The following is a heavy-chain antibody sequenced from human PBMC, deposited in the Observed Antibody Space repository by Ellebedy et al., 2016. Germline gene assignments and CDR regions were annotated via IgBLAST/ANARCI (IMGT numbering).Heavy chain of an antibody. CDR2: IKSKTDGGTS. V-gene: IGHV3-15*01. J-gene: IGHJ4*01. CDR3: TTGRDYSSYYSIDFEY. Sequence: GESLKISCAASGITFTNAWMNWVRQAPGKGLEWVGRIKSKTDGGTSDYVAPVKGRFTISRDDSKKTLYLQINSLKTEDTGVYFCTTGRDYSSYYSIDFEYWGQGTLITVSS. CDR1: GITFTNAW. D-gene: IGHD3-10*01.